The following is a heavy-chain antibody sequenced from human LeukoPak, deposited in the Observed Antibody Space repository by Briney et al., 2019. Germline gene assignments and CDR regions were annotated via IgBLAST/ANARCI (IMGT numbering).Heavy chain of an antibody. D-gene: IGHD6-19*01. CDR1: GGSISSYF. Sequence: KPSETLSLTCTVSGGSISSYFWSWIRQPPGKGLEWIGYIYYSGSTNYNPSLKSRVTISVDTSKNQFSLKLSSVTAADTAVYYCARGGSSGSDYWGQGTLVTVSS. V-gene: IGHV4-59*01. CDR2: IYYSGST. J-gene: IGHJ4*02. CDR3: ARGGSSGSDY.